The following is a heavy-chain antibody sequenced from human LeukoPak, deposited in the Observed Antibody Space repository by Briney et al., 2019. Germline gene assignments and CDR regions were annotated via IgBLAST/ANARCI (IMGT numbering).Heavy chain of an antibody. Sequence: GGSLRLSCSASGFIFSTYSMNWVRQAPGKGLEWVSYIGSTGDYIFYADSVKGRFTISRDNAKNTVYLQMNSLRVEDTAIYYCLKRGSDWTYWYFDLWGRGTRVTVSS. D-gene: IGHD1-1*01. CDR3: LKRGSDWTYWYFDL. CDR2: IGSTGDYI. CDR1: GFIFSTYS. V-gene: IGHV3-21*01. J-gene: IGHJ2*01.